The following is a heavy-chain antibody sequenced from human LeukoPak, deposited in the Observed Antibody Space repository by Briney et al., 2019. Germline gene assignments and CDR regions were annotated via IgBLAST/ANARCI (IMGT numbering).Heavy chain of an antibody. J-gene: IGHJ5*02. Sequence: ASVKVSCKASGYTFTSYDINWVRQATGQGLEWMGWMNPNSGNTGYAQKFQGRVTMTRNTSISTAYMELSSLRSEDTAVYYCAMVGGRAGDDNWFDPWGQGTLVTVSS. CDR3: AMVGGRAGDDNWFDP. CDR2: MNPNSGNT. V-gene: IGHV1-8*01. CDR1: GYTFTSYD. D-gene: IGHD7-27*01.